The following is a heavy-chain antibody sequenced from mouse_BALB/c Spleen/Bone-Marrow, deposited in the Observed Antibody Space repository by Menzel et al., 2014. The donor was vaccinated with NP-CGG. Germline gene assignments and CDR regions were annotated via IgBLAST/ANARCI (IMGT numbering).Heavy chain of an antibody. CDR3: TRETSWYMGD. D-gene: IGHD1-1*02. J-gene: IGHJ2*01. CDR2: IYPCNGGT. CDR1: GYTFTDYN. Sequence: EVKLMESGPELVKPGASVKISCKASGYTFTDYNIHWVKQSHGKSPEWIGYIYPCNGGTGYKQKFKSKATLTVDNSSSTAYMELRSLTSEDSAVYYCTRETSWYMGDWGQGTTLTVSS. V-gene: IGHV1S29*02.